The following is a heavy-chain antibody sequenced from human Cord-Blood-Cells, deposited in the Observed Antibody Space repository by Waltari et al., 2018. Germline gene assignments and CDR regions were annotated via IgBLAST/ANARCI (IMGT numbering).Heavy chain of an antibody. Sequence: QLQLQESGPGLVKPSETLSLTCTVSGGSISSSSYYLGWIRQPPGKGLEWIGSIYYSGSTYYNPSLKSRVTISVDTSKNQFSLKLSSVTAADTAVYYCARLIGTGGHWYFDLWGRGTLVTVSS. CDR3: ARLIGTGGHWYFDL. V-gene: IGHV4-39*01. D-gene: IGHD7-27*01. J-gene: IGHJ2*01. CDR1: GGSISSSSYY. CDR2: IYYSGST.